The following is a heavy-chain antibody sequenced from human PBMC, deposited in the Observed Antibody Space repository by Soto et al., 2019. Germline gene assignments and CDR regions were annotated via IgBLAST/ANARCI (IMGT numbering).Heavy chain of an antibody. CDR3: AIVSIPEYYNTSGQFYFAY. V-gene: IGHV4-61*01. CDR2: IFYSGTT. J-gene: IGHJ4*02. Sequence: PSETLSLTCTVSGGSVNSGSYYWSWIRKPPGMGLEWIGYIFYSGTTNYNPSLKSRVTTSLDISKNQFSLQLSSVTAADTAVYYCAIVSIPEYYNTSGQFYFAYWGQGALVTVPS. CDR1: GGSVNSGSYY. D-gene: IGHD3-22*01.